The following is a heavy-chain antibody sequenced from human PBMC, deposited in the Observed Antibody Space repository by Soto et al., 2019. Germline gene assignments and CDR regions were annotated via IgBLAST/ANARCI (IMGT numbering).Heavy chain of an antibody. CDR1: GFTFSSYG. CDR2: IWYDGSNK. V-gene: IGHV3-33*01. CDR3: AMGTTSWYVEYYYYGMDV. Sequence: QVQVVESGGGVAQPGRSLRLSCAASGFTFSSYGMHWVRQAPGKGLEWVAVIWYDGSNKYYADSVKGRFTISRDNSKNTLYLQMNSLRAQDTAVYYCAMGTTSWYVEYYYYGMDVWGQGTTVTVSS. D-gene: IGHD6-13*01. J-gene: IGHJ6*02.